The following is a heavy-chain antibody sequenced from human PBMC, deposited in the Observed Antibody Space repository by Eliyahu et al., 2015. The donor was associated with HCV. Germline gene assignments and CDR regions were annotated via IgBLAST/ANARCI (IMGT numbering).Heavy chain of an antibody. V-gene: IGHV3-15*01. CDR3: TTGAPGGFDYYLDV. Sequence: EVQLVESGGGLVKPGGXLXXXGXASXFTFSXAWMSWVRQGPGKGLEWIGRIKSKTDGGTTDYAAPVKGRFTISRDDSKSTLYLQMNSLKTEDTAVYYCTTGAPGGFDYYLDVWGQGTTVTVSS. CDR2: IKSKTDGGTT. D-gene: IGHD3-10*01. J-gene: IGHJ6*03. CDR1: XFTFSXAW.